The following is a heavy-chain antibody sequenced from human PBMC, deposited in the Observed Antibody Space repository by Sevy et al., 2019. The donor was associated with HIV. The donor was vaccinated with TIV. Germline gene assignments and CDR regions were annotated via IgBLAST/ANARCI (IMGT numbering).Heavy chain of an antibody. CDR1: GGTFSSYA. CDR2: IIPIFGTA. CDR3: AREKHRSHIGVVTEHDAFDI. J-gene: IGHJ3*02. Sequence: ASVKVSCKASGGTFSSYAISWVRQAPGQGLEWMGGIIPIFGTANYAQKFQGRVTITADKSTSTAYMELSSLRSEDTAVYYCAREKHRSHIGVVTEHDAFDIWGQGTMVTVSS. D-gene: IGHD2-21*02. V-gene: IGHV1-69*06.